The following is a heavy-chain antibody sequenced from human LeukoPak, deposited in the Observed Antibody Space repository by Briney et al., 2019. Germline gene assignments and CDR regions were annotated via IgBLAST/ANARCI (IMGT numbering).Heavy chain of an antibody. CDR1: GDSNSSYY. D-gene: IGHD6-13*01. J-gene: IGHJ4*02. Sequence: SETLSLICTVSGDSNSSYYWTWIPQPPGKGLECIGYIYYTGSTNSNPSLKSRVTMSVDTSKIQFSLNLTSVTAADTAVYDCAGHRSGSSLDYWGQGTLVTVSS. CDR2: IYYTGST. CDR3: AGHRSGSSLDY. V-gene: IGHV4-59*08.